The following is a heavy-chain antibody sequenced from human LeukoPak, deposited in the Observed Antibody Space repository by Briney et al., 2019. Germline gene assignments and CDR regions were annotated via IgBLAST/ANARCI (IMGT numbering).Heavy chain of an antibody. CDR2: IYYSGST. CDR1: GGSISSCY. CDR3: ARGRRDGYNTLDY. D-gene: IGHD5-24*01. Sequence: SETLSLTCTVSGGSISSCYWSWIRQPPGKGLEWIGYIYYSGSTNYNPSLKSRVTISVDTSKNQFSLKLSSVTAADTAVYYCARGRRDGYNTLDYWGQGTLVTVSS. V-gene: IGHV4-59*01. J-gene: IGHJ4*02.